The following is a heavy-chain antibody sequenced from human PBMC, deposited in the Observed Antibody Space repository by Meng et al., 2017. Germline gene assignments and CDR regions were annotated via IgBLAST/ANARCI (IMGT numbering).Heavy chain of an antibody. V-gene: IGHV3-23*01. D-gene: IGHD3-22*01. CDR3: AKNSVSSGYHYRD. CDR2: MSGSGSST. Sequence: GESLKISCAASGFTFSSYGMTWVRQTPGKGLEWVSAMSGSGSSTYYADSVKGRFTISRDNSKNMLFLQMNSLRGEDTAIYYCAKNSVSSGYHYRDWGQGTLVTVSS. J-gene: IGHJ4*02. CDR1: GFTFSSYG.